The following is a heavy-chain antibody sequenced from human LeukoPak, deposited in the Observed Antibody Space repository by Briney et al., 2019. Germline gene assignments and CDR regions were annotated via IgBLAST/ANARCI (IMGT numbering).Heavy chain of an antibody. V-gene: IGHV1-2*02. Sequence: ASVKVSCKXSGYTFTGYYMHWVRQAPGQGLEWMGWINPNNGGTNYAQKFQGRVTMTRDTSISTAYMELSSLKSDDTAVYYCARVSPAYFDCWGQGTLVTVSS. CDR1: GYTFTGYY. CDR3: ARVSPAYFDC. CDR2: INPNNGGT. J-gene: IGHJ4*02.